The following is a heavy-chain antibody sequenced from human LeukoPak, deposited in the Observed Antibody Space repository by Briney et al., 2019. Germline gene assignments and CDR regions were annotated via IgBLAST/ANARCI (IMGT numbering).Heavy chain of an antibody. D-gene: IGHD3-22*01. Sequence: GGSLRLSCAASGFTFSSYGMHWVRQAPGKGLEWVAVIWYDGSNKYYADSVKGRFTISRDNSKNTLYLQMNSLRAEDTAVYYCARDDGRITMIVVDIALDYWGQGTLVTVSS. J-gene: IGHJ4*02. CDR3: ARDDGRITMIVVDIALDY. CDR1: GFTFSSYG. V-gene: IGHV3-33*01. CDR2: IWYDGSNK.